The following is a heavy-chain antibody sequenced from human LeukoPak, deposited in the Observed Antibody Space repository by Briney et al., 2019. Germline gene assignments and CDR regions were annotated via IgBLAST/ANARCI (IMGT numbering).Heavy chain of an antibody. D-gene: IGHD4-17*01. CDR1: GGSISSGSYY. V-gene: IGHV4-61*02. CDR2: IKTSGST. J-gene: IGHJ6*02. Sequence: SETLSLTCTVSGGSISSGSYYWSWIRQPAGKGLEWIGRIKTSGSTNYNPSLKSRVTISVDTSKNQFSLKLSSVTAADTAVYYCARVGAAALDYGDYGEGGMDVWGQGTTVTVSS. CDR3: ARVGAAALDYGDYGEGGMDV.